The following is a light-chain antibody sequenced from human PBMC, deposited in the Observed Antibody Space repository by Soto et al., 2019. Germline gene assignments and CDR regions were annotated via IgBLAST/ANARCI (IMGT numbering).Light chain of an antibody. Sequence: DIQMTQSPSSLSASVGDRVTITCRASQSISSHLNWYQQKPGKAPKLLIYAASSLQSGVPSRFSGSGSGTDFTLTISSLQPEDFVTYYCQQSYSTPPWTFGQGNKVDIK. CDR2: AAS. CDR1: QSISSH. V-gene: IGKV1-39*01. J-gene: IGKJ1*01. CDR3: QQSYSTPPWT.